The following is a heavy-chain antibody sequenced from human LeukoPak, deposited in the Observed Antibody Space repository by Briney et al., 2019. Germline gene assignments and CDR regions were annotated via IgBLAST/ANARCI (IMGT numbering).Heavy chain of an antibody. D-gene: IGHD3-3*01. CDR1: GYTFTSYG. CDR2: ISAYNGNT. Sequence: ASVKVSCKASGYTFTSYGISWVRQAPGQGLEWMGWISAYNGNTNYAQKLQGRVTMTTDISTSTAYMELRSLRSDDTAVYYCARPYYDFWSCYAFDIWGQGTMVTVSS. CDR3: ARPYYDFWSCYAFDI. J-gene: IGHJ3*02. V-gene: IGHV1-18*01.